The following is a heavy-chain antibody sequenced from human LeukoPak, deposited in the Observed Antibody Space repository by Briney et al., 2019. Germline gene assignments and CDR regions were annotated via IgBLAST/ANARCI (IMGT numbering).Heavy chain of an antibody. Sequence: PGRSLRLSCAASGFTFDDYAMHWVRQAPGKGLEWVSGISWNSGSIGYADSVKGRFTISRDNAKNSLYLQMNSLRAEDTALYYCAKDTRGYYYDSSGWPIWGQGTMVTVFS. J-gene: IGHJ3*02. CDR3: AKDTRGYYYDSSGWPI. CDR2: ISWNSGSI. CDR1: GFTFDDYA. V-gene: IGHV3-9*01. D-gene: IGHD3-22*01.